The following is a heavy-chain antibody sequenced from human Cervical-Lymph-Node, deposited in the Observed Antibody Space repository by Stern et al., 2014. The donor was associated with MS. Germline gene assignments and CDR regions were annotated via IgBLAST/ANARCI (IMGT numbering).Heavy chain of an antibody. J-gene: IGHJ4*02. CDR2: IPPVHSVS. Sequence: EVQLVQSGPEVKKPGESLKISCKASGYSFTNYWIGWVRQMPGGGLPWAALIPPVHSVSPYSPSLLGQVTISADKTISTAYLQWSSLKASDTAMYYCVRRGAAAGLDLDYWGQGTLVTVSS. D-gene: IGHD6-13*01. CDR3: VRRGAAAGLDLDY. V-gene: IGHV5-51*03. CDR1: GYSFTNYW.